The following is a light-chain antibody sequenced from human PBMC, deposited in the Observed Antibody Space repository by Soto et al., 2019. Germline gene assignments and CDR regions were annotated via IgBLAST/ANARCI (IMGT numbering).Light chain of an antibody. CDR2: QNS. Sequence: SYELTQPPSVSVSPGQQASITGPGDKWGDKYACWYQQKPGQSPVLVIYQNSKRPSGIPERFSGSNSGNTATLTISGTQAMDEADYYCQAWDSSTVVFGGGTKLTVL. J-gene: IGLJ2*01. V-gene: IGLV3-1*01. CDR3: QAWDSSTVV. CDR1: KWGDKY.